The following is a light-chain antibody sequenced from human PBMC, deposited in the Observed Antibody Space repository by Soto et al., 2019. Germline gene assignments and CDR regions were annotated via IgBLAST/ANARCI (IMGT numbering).Light chain of an antibody. CDR2: GVS. CDR1: QSVSTN. CDR3: QQYHDWPRT. V-gene: IGKV3-15*01. J-gene: IGKJ1*01. Sequence: EIVMTQSPATLSVSPGGRATLSCRASQSVSTNLAWYQQKPAQAPSLLIFGVSTRATGIPARFSGSGSGTEFTLTISPLQSEDFAVYYCQQYHDWPRTFGRGTKVDIK.